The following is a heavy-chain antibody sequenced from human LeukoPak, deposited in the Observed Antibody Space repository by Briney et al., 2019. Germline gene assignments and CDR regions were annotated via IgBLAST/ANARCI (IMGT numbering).Heavy chain of an antibody. Sequence: SQTLSLTCTVSGGSISSGSYYWSWIWQPAGKGLEWIGRIYTSGSTNYNPSLKSRVTISVDTSMNQFSLKLSSVTAADTAVYYCAREGGAAAGTSWFDPWGQGTLVTVSS. CDR2: IYTSGST. CDR3: AREGGAAAGTSWFDP. CDR1: GGSISSGSYY. J-gene: IGHJ5*02. V-gene: IGHV4-61*02. D-gene: IGHD6-13*01.